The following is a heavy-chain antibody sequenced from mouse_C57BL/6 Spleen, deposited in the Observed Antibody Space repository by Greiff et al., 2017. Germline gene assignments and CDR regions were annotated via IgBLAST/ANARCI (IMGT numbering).Heavy chain of an antibody. J-gene: IGHJ4*01. CDR2: INYDGSST. CDR3: ARERDYDLNYYAMDY. CDR1: GFTFSDYY. D-gene: IGHD2-4*01. Sequence: EVKLMESEGGLVQPGSSMKLSCTASGFTFSDYYMAWVRQVPEKGLEWVANINYDGSSTNYLDSLKSRFIISRDNAKNILYLQMSILKSEDTATYYCARERDYDLNYYAMDYWGQGTSVTVSS. V-gene: IGHV5-16*01.